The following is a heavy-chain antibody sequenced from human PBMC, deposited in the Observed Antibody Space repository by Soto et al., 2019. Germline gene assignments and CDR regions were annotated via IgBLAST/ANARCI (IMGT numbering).Heavy chain of an antibody. D-gene: IGHD4-17*01. Sequence: SETLSLTCTVPGGSIRDYFWTWIRQPPGKGLEWIGYTYYSGRTNYNPSLKSRVSISVDTSKNHFSLQLRSVTAADTAVYYCARVGGDDFGDSGGFDYWGQGTLVTVSS. V-gene: IGHV4-59*01. CDR2: TYYSGRT. J-gene: IGHJ4*02. CDR1: GGSIRDYF. CDR3: ARVGGDDFGDSGGFDY.